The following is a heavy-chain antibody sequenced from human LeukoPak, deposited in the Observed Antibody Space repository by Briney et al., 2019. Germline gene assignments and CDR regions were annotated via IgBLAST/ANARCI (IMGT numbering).Heavy chain of an antibody. CDR2: ISSNGGST. Sequence: GGSLRLSCSASGFTISTYAMHWVRQAPGKGLESVSTISSNGGSTYYADSVKGRFTISRDNSMNTLYLQMSSLTAEDTAVYYCWKVPNDSSGYWGQGTLVTVSS. V-gene: IGHV3-64D*09. J-gene: IGHJ4*02. D-gene: IGHD6-25*01. CDR1: GFTISTYA. CDR3: WKVPNDSSGY.